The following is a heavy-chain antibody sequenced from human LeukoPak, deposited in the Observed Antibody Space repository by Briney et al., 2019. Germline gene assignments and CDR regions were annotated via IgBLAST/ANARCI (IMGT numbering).Heavy chain of an antibody. CDR2: IWYDGSNK. D-gene: IGHD2-21*01. J-gene: IGHJ6*02. CDR3: ARDQFHEQYGMDV. CDR1: GFTFSSYG. V-gene: IGHV3-33*01. Sequence: PGRSLRLSCAASGFTFSSYGMHWVRQAPGKGLELVAVIWYDGSNKYYADSVKGRFTISRDNSNNTLYLQMNSPRAEDTAVYYCARDQFHEQYGMDVWGQGTTVTVSS.